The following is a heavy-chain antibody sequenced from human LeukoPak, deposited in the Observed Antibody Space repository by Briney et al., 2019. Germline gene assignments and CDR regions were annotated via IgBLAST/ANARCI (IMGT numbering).Heavy chain of an antibody. Sequence: ASVKVSCKASGYTFTSYYLHWVRQPPGQGLAWMGIINTSGSSTSYAQKFQGRGTMTRDTSTSTSYMELSRLRPEDTAVYYYARDPVAGTPPFDHWGQGTLVTVSS. D-gene: IGHD6-19*01. CDR3: ARDPVAGTPPFDH. CDR2: INTSGSST. J-gene: IGHJ4*02. V-gene: IGHV1-46*01. CDR1: GYTFTSYY.